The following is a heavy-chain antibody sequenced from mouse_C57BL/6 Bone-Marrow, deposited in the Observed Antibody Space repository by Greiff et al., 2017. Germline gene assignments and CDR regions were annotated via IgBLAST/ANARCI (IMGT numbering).Heavy chain of an antibody. CDR2: LNPYNGGT. CDR3: ARGDYSLDY. D-gene: IGHD2-12*01. Sequence: EVQLQQSGPVLVKPGASVKMSCKASGYTFTDSYMNWVKQSHGKSLEWIGVLNPYNGGTSYNQKFKGKATVTVDKSSSTAYMELNSLTSEDSAVYYCARGDYSLDYWGQGTTLTVSS. J-gene: IGHJ2*01. CDR1: GYTFTDSY. V-gene: IGHV1-19*01.